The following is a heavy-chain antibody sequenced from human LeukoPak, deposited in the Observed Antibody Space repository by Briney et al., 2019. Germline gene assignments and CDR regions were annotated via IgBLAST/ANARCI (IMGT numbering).Heavy chain of an antibody. CDR2: INWNGGNT. CDR3: ARRGDDHCSSISCYNFDY. J-gene: IGHJ4*02. Sequence: GGSLRLSCAASGFTFDDYDMSRVRQAPGKGLEWVSGINWNGGNTGYADSVKGRFTISRDNAKNSLYLQMNSLRAEDTALYYCARRGDDHCSSISCYNFDYWGQGTLVTVSS. D-gene: IGHD2-2*01. V-gene: IGHV3-20*04. CDR1: GFTFDDYD.